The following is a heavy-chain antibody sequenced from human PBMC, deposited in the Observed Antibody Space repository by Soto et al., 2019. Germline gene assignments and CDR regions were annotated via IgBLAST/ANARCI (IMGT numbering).Heavy chain of an antibody. V-gene: IGHV3-30*04. CDR3: ARDGSYYDVLTEHYFDV. CDR1: GFTFSSYA. D-gene: IGHD3-9*01. Sequence: QVQLVESGGGVVQPGRSLRLSCAASGFTFSSYALHWVRQAPGKGLEWVAVISDDGTNKDYADSVKGRFTISRDKSNSTLYLQMDSLRTDDTAVYYCARDGSYYDVLTEHYFDVWGQGTLVSVSA. J-gene: IGHJ4*02. CDR2: ISDDGTNK.